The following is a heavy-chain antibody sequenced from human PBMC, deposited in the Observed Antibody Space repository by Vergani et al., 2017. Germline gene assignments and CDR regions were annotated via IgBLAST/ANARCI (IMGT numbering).Heavy chain of an antibody. J-gene: IGHJ5*02. CDR2: IFSNDEK. CDR3: ARIGYYDILAPDP. Sequence: QVTLRESGPALVKATETLTLTCSVSGFSLSTSGMGVSWIRQPPGKALEWLAHIFSNDEKSYSTSLKSRLTISKDTSKSQVVLTMTNMDPVDTATYYCARIGYYDILAPDPWGQGTLVTVSS. CDR1: GFSLSTSGMG. D-gene: IGHD3-9*01. V-gene: IGHV2-26*01.